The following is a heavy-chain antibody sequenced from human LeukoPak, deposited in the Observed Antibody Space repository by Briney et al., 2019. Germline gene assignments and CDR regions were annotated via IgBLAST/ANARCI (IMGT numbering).Heavy chain of an antibody. CDR1: GGSISTYY. V-gene: IGHV4-4*07. D-gene: IGHD6-19*01. J-gene: IGHJ4*02. Sequence: PSETLSLTCSVSGGSISTYYWSWIRQPAGQGLEWIGRISPSGDPNYNPSLKSRVAMSVDTSKNQFSLTLTSLTAADTAIYYCARLRRDGSDWYAEDYWGQGTLVTVSS. CDR3: ARLRRDGSDWYAEDY. CDR2: ISPSGDP.